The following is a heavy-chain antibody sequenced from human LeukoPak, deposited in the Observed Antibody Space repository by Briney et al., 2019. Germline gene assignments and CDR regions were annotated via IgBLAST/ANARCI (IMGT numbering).Heavy chain of an antibody. CDR2: INTNTGNP. CDR3: ARVRDGYNFYY. V-gene: IGHV7-4-1*02. D-gene: IGHD5-24*01. J-gene: IGHJ4*02. Sequence: ASVKVSCKASGYVFIAYYIHWVRQAPGQGLEWMGWINTNTGNPTYAQGFTGRFVFSLDTSVSTAYLQISSLRAEDTAVYYCARVRDGYNFYYWGQGTLVTVSS. CDR1: GYVFIAYY.